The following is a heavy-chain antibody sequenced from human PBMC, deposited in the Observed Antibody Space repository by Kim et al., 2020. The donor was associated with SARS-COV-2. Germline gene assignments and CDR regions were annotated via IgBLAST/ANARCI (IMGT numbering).Heavy chain of an antibody. D-gene: IGHD5-12*01. CDR1: GGSISSYY. J-gene: IGHJ6*02. V-gene: IGHV4-59*01. Sequence: SETLSLTCTVSGGSISSYYWSWIRQPPGKGLEWIGYIYYSGSTNYNPSLKSRVTISVDTSKNQFSLKLSSVTAADTAVYYCARGKMATRTKGVYYYYYGMEVWGPGTTVTVSS. CDR2: IYYSGST. CDR3: ARGKMATRTKGVYYYYYGMEV.